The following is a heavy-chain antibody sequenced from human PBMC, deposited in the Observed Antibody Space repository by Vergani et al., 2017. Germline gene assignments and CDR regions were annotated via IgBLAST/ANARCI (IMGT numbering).Heavy chain of an antibody. Sequence: EVQLLESGGSLKQPGGSVRLSCAASGFTFSSYAMSWVRQAPGKGLEWVSAISGSGGSTYYADSVKGRFTISRDNSKNTLYLQMNSLRAEDTAVYYCAKGYDFWSGLHMDVWGKGTTVTVSS. D-gene: IGHD3-3*01. V-gene: IGHV3-23*01. J-gene: IGHJ6*03. CDR2: ISGSGGST. CDR1: GFTFSSYA. CDR3: AKGYDFWSGLHMDV.